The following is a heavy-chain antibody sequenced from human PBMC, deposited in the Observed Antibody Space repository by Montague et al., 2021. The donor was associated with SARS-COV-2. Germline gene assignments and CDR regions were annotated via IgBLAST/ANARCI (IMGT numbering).Heavy chain of an antibody. V-gene: IGHV4-59*12. CDR3: ARDGYNAHEYYWYFDL. J-gene: IGHJ2*01. D-gene: IGHD5-24*01. Sequence: SETLSLTCTVSGGSISTYYWSWIRQPPGKGLEWIGYIYYSGSTNYSPSLKSRVTISVDTSKNQFSLKLSAVTAADTAVYYCARDGYNAHEYYWYFDLWGRGTLVTVSS. CDR2: IYYSGST. CDR1: GGSISTYY.